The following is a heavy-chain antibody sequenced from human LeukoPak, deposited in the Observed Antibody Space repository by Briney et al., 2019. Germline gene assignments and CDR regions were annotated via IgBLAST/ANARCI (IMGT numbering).Heavy chain of an antibody. CDR3: ARVPGYSYGYWAYDY. Sequence: ASVKVSCKASGYTFTGYYMHWVRQAPGQGLEWMGWINPNSGGTNYAQKFQGRVTMTRDTSISTAYMELSRLRSDDTAVYYCARVPGYSYGYWAYDYWGQGTLVTVSS. V-gene: IGHV1-2*02. CDR2: INPNSGGT. CDR1: GYTFTGYY. D-gene: IGHD5-18*01. J-gene: IGHJ4*02.